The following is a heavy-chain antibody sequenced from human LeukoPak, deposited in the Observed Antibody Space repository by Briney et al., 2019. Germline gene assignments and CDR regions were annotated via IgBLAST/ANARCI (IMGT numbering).Heavy chain of an antibody. CDR2: IKHSGST. D-gene: IGHD1-26*01. CDR1: GGSFSGYY. Sequence: SETLSLTCAVYGGSFSGYYWSWIRQPPGKVLEWIGEIKHSGSTTYNPSIKGRVTISVDTSKNQFSLKLSSVTATDTAVYYCARQGVGATPFDYWGQGTLVTVSS. V-gene: IGHV4-34*01. J-gene: IGHJ4*02. CDR3: ARQGVGATPFDY.